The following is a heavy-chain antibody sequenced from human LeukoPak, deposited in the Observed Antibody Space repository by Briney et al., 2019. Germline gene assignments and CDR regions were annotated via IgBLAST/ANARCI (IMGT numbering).Heavy chain of an antibody. Sequence: QTGGSLRLSCAASGFTVSNNYMTWVRQAPGKGLEWVSVIYSGGDTQYADSVRGRFTISRDSSKNTLHLQMNSLRADDTAVYYCARDFGAYGSYYGAWGQGTLVIVSS. V-gene: IGHV3-66*02. CDR3: ARDFGAYGSYYGA. CDR2: IYSGGDT. D-gene: IGHD1-26*01. J-gene: IGHJ5*02. CDR1: GFTVSNNY.